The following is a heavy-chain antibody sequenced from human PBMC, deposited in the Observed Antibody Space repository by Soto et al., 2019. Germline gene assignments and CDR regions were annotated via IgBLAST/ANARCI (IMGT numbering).Heavy chain of an antibody. D-gene: IGHD2-15*01. J-gene: IGHJ4*02. CDR1: GFTFSSYG. Sequence: GGSLGLSCAASGFTFSSYGMHWVRQAPGKGLEWVAVIWYDGSNKYYADSVKGRFTISRDNSKNTLYLQMNSLRAEDTAVYYCARDLENLGYRSGGSCYLFDYWGQGTLVTVSS. CDR3: ARDLENLGYRSGGSCYLFDY. CDR2: IWYDGSNK. V-gene: IGHV3-33*01.